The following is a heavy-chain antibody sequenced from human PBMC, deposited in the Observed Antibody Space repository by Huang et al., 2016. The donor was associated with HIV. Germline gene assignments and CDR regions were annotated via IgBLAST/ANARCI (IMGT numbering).Heavy chain of an antibody. CDR3: ARLIRPDPPSSYYFYMDV. V-gene: IGHV7-4-1*02. CDR1: GYSLTDYA. CDR2: INTNTGYP. J-gene: IGHJ6*03. D-gene: IGHD3-16*01. Sequence: QVQLVQSGSELRQPGASVKLSCKASGYSLTDYALNWVRQTPGQGLEWGGWINTNTGYPRFAQDFRGRFVFSLETSVSTAFLQISSLKAEDTAVYYCARLIRPDPPSSYYFYMDVWGKGTPVTVSS.